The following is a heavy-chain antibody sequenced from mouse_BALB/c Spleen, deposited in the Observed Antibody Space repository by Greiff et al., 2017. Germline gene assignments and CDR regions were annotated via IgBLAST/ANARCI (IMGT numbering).Heavy chain of an antibody. CDR2: IYPGDGDT. CDR1: GYAFSSYW. CDR3: ARGATMITWFAY. J-gene: IGHJ3*01. D-gene: IGHD2-4*01. V-gene: IGHV1-80*01. Sequence: VQLQQSGAELVRPGSSVKISCKASGYAFSSYWMNWVKQRPGQGLEWIGQIYPGDGDTNYNGKFKGKATLTADKSSSTAYMQLSSLTSEDSAVYFCARGATMITWFAYWGQGTLVTVSA.